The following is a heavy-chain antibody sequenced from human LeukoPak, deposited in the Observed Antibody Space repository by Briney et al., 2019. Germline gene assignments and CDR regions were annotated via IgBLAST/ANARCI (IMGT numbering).Heavy chain of an antibody. CDR3: AGVVPAAITLDY. D-gene: IGHD2-2*01. CDR1: GFTFSSYA. V-gene: IGHV3-23*01. CDR2: ISGSGGST. J-gene: IGHJ4*02. Sequence: PGGSLRLSCAASGFTFSSYAMSWVRQAPGKGLEWVSAISGSGGSTYYADSVKGRFTISRDTSKNTLYLQMNSLRAEDTAVYYCAGVVPAAITLDYWGQGTLVTVSS.